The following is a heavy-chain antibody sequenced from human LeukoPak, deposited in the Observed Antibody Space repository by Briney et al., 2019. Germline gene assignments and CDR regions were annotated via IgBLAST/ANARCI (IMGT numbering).Heavy chain of an antibody. Sequence: GESLKISCKGSGYSFTNYWIAWVRQMPGKGLEWMGIIYPLDSDTTYSPSFQGQVTISADKSMSTAYLQWSSLKASDTAIYYCARHAGLSREFRFDPWGQGTQVTVSS. J-gene: IGHJ5*02. D-gene: IGHD3-10*01. CDR1: GYSFTNYW. V-gene: IGHV5-51*01. CDR3: ARHAGLSREFRFDP. CDR2: IYPLDSDT.